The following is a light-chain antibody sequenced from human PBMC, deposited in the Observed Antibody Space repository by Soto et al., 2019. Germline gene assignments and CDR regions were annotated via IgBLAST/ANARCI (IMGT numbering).Light chain of an antibody. CDR3: HEYYSNPET. CDR2: WAS. Sequence: DIVMTQSPDSLAVSLGERATINCKSSQSVLYSSNNKNYLAWYQQKPGQPPKLLIYWASTRESGVPDRFIGSGSETDFTLTISSLQAEDVAAYYCHEYYSNPETFGQGTKVEIK. V-gene: IGKV4-1*01. CDR1: QSVLYSSNNKNY. J-gene: IGKJ2*01.